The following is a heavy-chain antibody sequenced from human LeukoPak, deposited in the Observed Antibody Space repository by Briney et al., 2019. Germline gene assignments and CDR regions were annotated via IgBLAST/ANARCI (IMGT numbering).Heavy chain of an antibody. CDR3: AREIKGAARLVVPLNTHYYYYMDV. CDR2: INPNSGGT. Sequence: GASVKVSCKASGYTFTGYYMHWVRQAPGQGLEWMGWINPNSGGTNYAQKFQGRVTMTRDTSISTAYMELSRLRSDDTAVYYCAREIKGAARLVVPLNTHYYYYMDVWGKGTTVTISS. V-gene: IGHV1-2*02. D-gene: IGHD6-19*01. CDR1: GYTFTGYY. J-gene: IGHJ6*03.